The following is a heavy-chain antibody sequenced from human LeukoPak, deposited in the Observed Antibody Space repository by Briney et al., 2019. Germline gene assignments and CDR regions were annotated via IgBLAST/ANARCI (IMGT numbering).Heavy chain of an antibody. Sequence: GGSLRLSCGASGFTFSDYAMSWVRQAPGKGLEWVSGINDNGSTRFYAASVKGRFTSSRDNPKNTLYLQMIGLRVEDTAVYYCAKDLQTWPRFPDYWGRGTLVTVSS. V-gene: IGHV3-23*01. CDR3: AKDLQTWPRFPDY. CDR1: GFTFSDYA. D-gene: IGHD5-12*01. J-gene: IGHJ4*02. CDR2: INDNGSTR.